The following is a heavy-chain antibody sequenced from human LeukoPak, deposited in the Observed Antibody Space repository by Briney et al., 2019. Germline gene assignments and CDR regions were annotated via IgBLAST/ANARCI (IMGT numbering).Heavy chain of an antibody. Sequence: ETLSLTCTVSGGSISSSSYYWGWIRQPPGKGLESVSVISNGADTYYADSVKGRFTISRDISRNTLYLQMNSLRAEDTAVYFCAGDKTTGGYYEFDYWGQGALVTVSS. CDR2: ISNGADT. J-gene: IGHJ4*02. CDR1: GGSISSSSYY. CDR3: AGDKTTGGYYEFDY. V-gene: IGHV3-53*01. D-gene: IGHD1-26*01.